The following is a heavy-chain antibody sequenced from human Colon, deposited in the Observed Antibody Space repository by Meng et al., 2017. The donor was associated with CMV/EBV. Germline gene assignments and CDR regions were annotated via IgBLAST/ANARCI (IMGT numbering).Heavy chain of an antibody. J-gene: IGHJ4*02. CDR3: TRDTPHRLFEY. CDR2: ISVDDKTP. Sequence: SCRTSGYTFSSYALSWVRQAPGRGLEWMGWISVDDKTPTYAQAFTGRFVISLDTSVRTTYLRIDSLRTDDTAVYFCTRDTPHRLFEYWGQGTLVTVSS. CDR1: GYTFSSYA. V-gene: IGHV7-4-1*01. D-gene: IGHD2-21*02.